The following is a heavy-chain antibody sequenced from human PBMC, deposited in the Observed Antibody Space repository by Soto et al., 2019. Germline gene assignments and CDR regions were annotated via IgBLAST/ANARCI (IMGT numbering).Heavy chain of an antibody. V-gene: IGHV4-34*01. CDR1: GGSFSGYY. J-gene: IGHJ4*02. D-gene: IGHD4-17*01. Sequence: SETLSLTCAVYGGSFSGYYWSWIRQPPGKGLEWIGEINHSGSTNYNPSLKSRVTISVDTSKNQFSLKLSSVTAADTAVYYCARGDYGDYQFDYWGQGTLVTVSS. CDR2: INHSGST. CDR3: ARGDYGDYQFDY.